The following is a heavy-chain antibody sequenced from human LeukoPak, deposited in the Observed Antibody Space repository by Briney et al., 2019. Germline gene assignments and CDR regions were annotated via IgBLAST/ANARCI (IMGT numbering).Heavy chain of an antibody. D-gene: IGHD3-10*01. V-gene: IGHV1-69*13. J-gene: IGHJ6*03. CDR3: ARGKLPGGDYYYYMDV. CDR1: WGTFISYA. CDR2: IIPIFGTA. Sequence: SVEISFKASWGTFISYAISWVRPAPGQGVEWMGGIIPIFGTANYAQKFQGRVTITADESTSTAYMELSSLRSEDTAVYYCARGKLPGGDYYYYMDVWGKGTTVTVSS.